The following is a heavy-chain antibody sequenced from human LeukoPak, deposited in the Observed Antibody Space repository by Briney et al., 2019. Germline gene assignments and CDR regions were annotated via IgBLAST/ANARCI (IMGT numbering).Heavy chain of an antibody. CDR2: ISSSGSTI. Sequence: GGSLRLSCAASGFTFSYYYMSWIRQAPGKGLEWVSYISSSGSTIYYADSVKGRFTISRYNAKNSLYLQMNSLRAEDTAVYYCARENSTAARSDFDYWGQGALVIVSS. V-gene: IGHV3-11*01. CDR3: ARENSTAARSDFDY. D-gene: IGHD6-6*01. CDR1: GFTFSYYY. J-gene: IGHJ4*02.